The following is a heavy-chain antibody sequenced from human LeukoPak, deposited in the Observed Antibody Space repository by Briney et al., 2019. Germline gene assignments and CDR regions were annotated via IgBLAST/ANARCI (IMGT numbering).Heavy chain of an antibody. CDR1: GFTFSSYA. CDR2: ISYDGSNK. V-gene: IGHV3-30*04. D-gene: IGHD3-10*01. CDR3: ARVGGFGELYYYGMDV. Sequence: GGSLRLSCAASGFTFSSYAMHWVRQAPGKGLEWVAVISYDGSNKYYADSVKGRFTISRDNSKNTLYLQMNSLRAEDTAVYYCARVGGFGELYYYGMDVWGQGTTVTVSS. J-gene: IGHJ6*02.